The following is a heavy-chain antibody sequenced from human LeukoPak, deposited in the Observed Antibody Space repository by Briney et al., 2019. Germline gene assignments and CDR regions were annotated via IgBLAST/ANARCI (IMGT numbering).Heavy chain of an antibody. CDR2: IRSKSNNYAT. V-gene: IGHV3-73*01. CDR3: TSHTTVTTLAYYYGMDV. CDR1: GFTFSGSA. D-gene: IGHD4-17*01. J-gene: IGHJ6*02. Sequence: QPGGSLRLSCAASGFTFSGSAVHWVRQASGKGLEWVGRIRSKSNNYATAYAASVRGRFTISRDDSKNTAYLQMDSLNTEDTAVYYCTSHTTVTTLAYYYGMDVWGQGTTVTVSS.